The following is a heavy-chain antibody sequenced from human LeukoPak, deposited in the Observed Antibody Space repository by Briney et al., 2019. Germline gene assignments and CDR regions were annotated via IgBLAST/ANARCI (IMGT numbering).Heavy chain of an antibody. Sequence: ASVKVSCKASGYTFTGYYMHWVRQAPGQGLEWMGWINPNSGGTNYAQKFQGRVAMTRDTSISTAYMEVSRLRSDDTAVYYCARDESGSYWGSFDYWGQGTLVAVSS. CDR1: GYTFTGYY. V-gene: IGHV1-2*02. J-gene: IGHJ4*02. CDR2: INPNSGGT. D-gene: IGHD1-26*01. CDR3: ARDESGSYWGSFDY.